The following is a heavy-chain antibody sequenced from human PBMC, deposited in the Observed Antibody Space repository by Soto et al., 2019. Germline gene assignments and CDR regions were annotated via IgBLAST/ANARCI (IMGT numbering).Heavy chain of an antibody. CDR2: IYPGDSDT. CDR1: GYSFTSYW. CDR3: ARRQPYYYYGMDV. J-gene: IGHJ6*02. Sequence: GESLKISCKGSGYSFTSYWIGWVRQMPGKGLEWMGIIYPGDSDTRYSPSFQGQVTISADKSISTAYLQRSSPKASDTAMYYCARRQPYYYYGMDVWGQGTTVTVSS. V-gene: IGHV5-51*01.